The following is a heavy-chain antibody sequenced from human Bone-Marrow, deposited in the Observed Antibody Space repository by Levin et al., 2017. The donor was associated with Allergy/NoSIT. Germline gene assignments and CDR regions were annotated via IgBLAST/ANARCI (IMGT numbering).Heavy chain of an antibody. CDR1: RDSMNSGNYF. CDR2: ISHSGST. V-gene: IGHV4-31*03. Sequence: LRLSCTVSRDSMNSGNYFWSWIRQHPVKGLELIGYISHSGSTYYNPSFKSRLTISIDTSSNKFSLRLSSVTAADTAVYYCARAVTYCGGDCYVDYFDYWGQGTLVTVSS. J-gene: IGHJ4*02. D-gene: IGHD2-21*02. CDR3: ARAVTYCGGDCYVDYFDY.